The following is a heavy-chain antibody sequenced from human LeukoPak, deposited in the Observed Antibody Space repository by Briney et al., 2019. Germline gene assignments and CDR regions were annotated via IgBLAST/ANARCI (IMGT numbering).Heavy chain of an antibody. V-gene: IGHV1-46*01. CDR1: GYTFTSYY. D-gene: IGHD1-26*01. Sequence: GASVKVSCKASGYTFTSYYMHWVRQAPGQGLEWMGLINPSGGSTSYAQKFQGRVTMTRDTSTSTVYMELSSLRSEDTAVYYCARDVGARAFDYWGQGTLVTVSS. J-gene: IGHJ4*02. CDR2: INPSGGST. CDR3: ARDVGARAFDY.